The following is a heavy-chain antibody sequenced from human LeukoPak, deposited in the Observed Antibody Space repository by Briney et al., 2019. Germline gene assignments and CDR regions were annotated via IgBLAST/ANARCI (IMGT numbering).Heavy chain of an antibody. CDR1: GGSFSGYY. J-gene: IGHJ5*02. CDR2: INHSGST. Sequence: PSETLSLTCAVYGGSFSGYYWSWIRQPPGKGLEWIGEINHSGSTNYNPSLKSRVTISVDTPKNQFSLKLTSVTAADTAMYYCARGGNDFWSGLMYNWFDPWGQGTLVTVSS. CDR3: ARGGNDFWSGLMYNWFDP. D-gene: IGHD3-3*01. V-gene: IGHV4-34*01.